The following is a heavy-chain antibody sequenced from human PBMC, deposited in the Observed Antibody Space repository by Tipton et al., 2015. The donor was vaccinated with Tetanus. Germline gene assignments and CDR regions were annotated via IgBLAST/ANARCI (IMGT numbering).Heavy chain of an antibody. D-gene: IGHD3-22*01. J-gene: IGHJ4*02. Sequence: TLSLTCTVSGGSISSYYWSWIRQPPGKGLEWIGYIYYSGSTNYNPSLKSRVTISVDTSKNQFSLKLSSVTAADTAVYYCARVGKAHYDSSGYPLLDYWGQGTLVTVSS. CDR1: GGSISSYY. CDR2: IYYSGST. V-gene: IGHV4-59*01. CDR3: ARVGKAHYDSSGYPLLDY.